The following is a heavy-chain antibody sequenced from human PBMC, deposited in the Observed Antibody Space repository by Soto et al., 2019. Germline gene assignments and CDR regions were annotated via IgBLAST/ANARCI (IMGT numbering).Heavy chain of an antibody. CDR3: ARTRGGINSKYSCDY. CDR2: IIPIFGTA. CDR1: GGTFSSYA. Sequence: QVQLVQSVAEVKKPGSSVKVSCKASGGTFSSYALSWVRQAPGHGLEWMGGIIPIFGTANYAQKFQGRVTITADESTSTAYMELSSLRAEDTAVDDWARTRGGINSKYSCDYGGQGTLVTVAT. V-gene: IGHV1-69*01. D-gene: IGHD1-1*01. J-gene: IGHJ4*02.